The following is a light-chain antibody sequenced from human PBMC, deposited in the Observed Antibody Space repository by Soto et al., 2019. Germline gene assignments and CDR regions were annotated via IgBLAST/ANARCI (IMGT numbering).Light chain of an antibody. J-gene: IGKJ5*01. CDR3: RQYKSYPIT. Sequence: DIQVTQSPSSLSASVGDRVTITCRASQDIRNYVDWFQQKPGKAPKSLIYAASSLQSGVPSRVSGSGSGTDFTLTISSLQPEDLATYYCRQYKSYPITFGQGTRLEIK. V-gene: IGKV1-16*01. CDR2: AAS. CDR1: QDIRNY.